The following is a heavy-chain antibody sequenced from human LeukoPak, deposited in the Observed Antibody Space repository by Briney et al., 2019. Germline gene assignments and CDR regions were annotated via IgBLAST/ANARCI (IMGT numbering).Heavy chain of an antibody. CDR2: IWYDGSNE. CDR3: ARDHEWGRAYFDY. CDR1: GFTFSSYG. Sequence: TGGSVRLSCGASGFTFSSYGMHWVRQAPGKGLEWVAVIWYDGSNEYCADSVKGRFTISRDNSKNTLYLQMNSLRAEDTAVYYCARDHEWGRAYFDYWGQGTLVTVSS. D-gene: IGHD1-26*01. V-gene: IGHV3-33*01. J-gene: IGHJ4*02.